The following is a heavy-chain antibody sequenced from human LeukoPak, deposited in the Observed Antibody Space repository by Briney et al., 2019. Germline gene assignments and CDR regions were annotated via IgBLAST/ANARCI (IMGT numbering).Heavy chain of an antibody. CDR3: ALGAVAGPLGDY. J-gene: IGHJ4*02. Sequence: SVKVPCKASGGTFSSYAISWVRQAPGQGLEWMGRIIPILGIANYAQKFQGRVTITADKSTSTAYMELSSLRSEDTAVYYCALGAVAGPLGDYWGQGTLVTVSS. V-gene: IGHV1-69*04. D-gene: IGHD6-19*01. CDR2: IIPILGIA. CDR1: GGTFSSYA.